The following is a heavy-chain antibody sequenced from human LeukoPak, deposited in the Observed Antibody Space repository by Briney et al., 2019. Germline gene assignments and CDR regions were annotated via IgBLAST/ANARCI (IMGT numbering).Heavy chain of an antibody. J-gene: IGHJ4*02. D-gene: IGHD6-6*01. CDR2: ISAYNGNT. V-gene: IGHV1-18*01. CDR1: GYTFTSYG. Sequence: GASVKVSYKASGYTFTSYGISWVRQAPGQGLEWMGWISAYNGNTNYAQKFQGRVTLTTDTSTNTAYMELMSLRSDDTAVYYCARCTNPSQLEDHWGQGTLVTVSS. CDR3: ARCTNPSQLEDH.